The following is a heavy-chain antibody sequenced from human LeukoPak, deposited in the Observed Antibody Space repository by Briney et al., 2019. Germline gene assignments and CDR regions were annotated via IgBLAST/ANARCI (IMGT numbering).Heavy chain of an antibody. CDR3: ARNREGSSYQVDY. V-gene: IGHV3-7*01. CDR2: IKQDASEK. J-gene: IGHJ4*02. CDR1: GFTFSNYW. D-gene: IGHD1-26*01. Sequence: GGSLRLSCAASGFTFSNYWMSWVRQAPGKGLEWVANIKQDASEKYYVDSAKGRFTISRDNAKNSLNLQMNSLRAEDTAVYYCARNREGSSYQVDYWGQGTLVTVSS.